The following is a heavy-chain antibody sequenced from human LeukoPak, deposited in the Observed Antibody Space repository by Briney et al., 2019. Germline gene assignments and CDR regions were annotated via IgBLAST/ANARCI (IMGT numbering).Heavy chain of an antibody. CDR1: RLTFTNYE. D-gene: IGHD3-16*01. J-gene: IGHJ3*02. V-gene: IGHV3-48*03. CDR3: GAARQYVGAFDI. Sequence: PGGTLRLSCAASRLTFTNYEMYWVRQAPGNGLEWTSYISNSGSTIKYADSVRGRFTISRDNAKKSLYLQMNSLRAEDTGVYYCGAARQYVGAFDIWGQGTLVTVSS. CDR2: ISNSGSTI.